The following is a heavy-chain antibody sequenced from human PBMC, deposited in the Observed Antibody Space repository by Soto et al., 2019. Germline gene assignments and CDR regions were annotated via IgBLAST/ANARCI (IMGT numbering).Heavy chain of an antibody. J-gene: IGHJ5*02. V-gene: IGHV1-69*04. CDR3: ARDLSRYCSGGSCYSNWFDP. CDR2: IIPILGIA. D-gene: IGHD2-15*01. CDR1: GYTFTSYG. Sequence: SVKVSCKASGYTFTSYGISWVRQAPGQGLEWMGRIIPILGIANYAQKFQGRVTITADKSTSTAYMELSSLRSEDTAVYYCARDLSRYCSGGSCYSNWFDPWGQGTLVTVSS.